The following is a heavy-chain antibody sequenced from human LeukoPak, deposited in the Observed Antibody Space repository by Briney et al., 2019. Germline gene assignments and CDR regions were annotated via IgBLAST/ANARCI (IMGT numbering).Heavy chain of an antibody. CDR2: ISSSSSYI. J-gene: IGHJ4*02. D-gene: IGHD5-24*01. CDR3: ASGYGYNEGYFDY. V-gene: IGHV3-21*01. Sequence: PGGSLRLSCAASGFTFSSYSMNWVRQAPGKGLEWVSSISSSSSYIYYADSVKGRFTISRDNAKNSLYLQMNSLRAEDTAVYYCASGYGYNEGYFDYWGQGTLVTVSS. CDR1: GFTFSSYS.